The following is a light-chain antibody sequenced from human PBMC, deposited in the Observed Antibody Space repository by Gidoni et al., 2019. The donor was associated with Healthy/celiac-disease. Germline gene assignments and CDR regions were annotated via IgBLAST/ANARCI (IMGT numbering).Light chain of an antibody. CDR2: AAS. CDR1: QSISSY. CDR3: QQSYSTPLT. V-gene: IGKV1-39*01. J-gene: IGKJ1*01. Sequence: DIQLPQSPSSLSASVGDRVTLTCRASQSISSYLNWYQQKPGKAPKLLIYAASSLKSGVPSRFSGSGSGTDFTLTISSLQPEDFATYYCQQSYSTPLTFGQGTKVEIK.